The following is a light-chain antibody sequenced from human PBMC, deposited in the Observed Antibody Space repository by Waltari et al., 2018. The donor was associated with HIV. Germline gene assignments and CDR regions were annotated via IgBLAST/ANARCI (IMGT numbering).Light chain of an antibody. CDR1: SSDVGSYSL. Sequence: QSALTQPASVSGPPGQSITISCTGTSSDVGSYSLVSWYQQHPGKAPKLMIYEVSKRPSGVSNRFSGSKSGNTASLTISGLQAEDEADYYCCSYAGSSTFVVFGGGTKLTVL. V-gene: IGLV2-23*02. CDR2: EVS. CDR3: CSYAGSSTFVV. J-gene: IGLJ2*01.